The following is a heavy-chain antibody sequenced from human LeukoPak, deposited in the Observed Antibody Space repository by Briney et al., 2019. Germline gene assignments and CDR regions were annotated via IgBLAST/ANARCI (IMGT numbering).Heavy chain of an antibody. Sequence: SETLSLTCSVSDGSINSYYWNWTRRPPGKGLEWIGYIYYNGNTNYSPSLKSRVTMSVDTSKNLFSLKVSSVTAADTAVYYCARGRSNYYGMDVWGQGTTVTVSS. CDR3: ARGRSNYYGMDV. CDR1: DGSINSYY. CDR2: IYYNGNT. J-gene: IGHJ6*02. V-gene: IGHV4-59*01. D-gene: IGHD1-26*01.